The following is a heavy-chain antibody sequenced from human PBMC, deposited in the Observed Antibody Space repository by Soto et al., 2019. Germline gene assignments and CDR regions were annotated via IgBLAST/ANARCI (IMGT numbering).Heavy chain of an antibody. CDR3: AKTHLAVAGTFDY. D-gene: IGHD6-19*01. CDR1: GFTFDDYA. CDR2: ISWNSGSI. Sequence: EVQLVESGGGLVQPGRSLRLSCAASGFTFDDYAMHWVRQAPGKGLEWVSGISWNSGSIGYADSVKGRFTISRDNAKNSLYLQMNSLRAEDTALYYWAKTHLAVAGTFDYWGQGTLVTVSS. J-gene: IGHJ4*02. V-gene: IGHV3-9*01.